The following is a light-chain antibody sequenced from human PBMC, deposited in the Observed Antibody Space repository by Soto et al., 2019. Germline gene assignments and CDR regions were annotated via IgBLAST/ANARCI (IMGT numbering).Light chain of an antibody. CDR2: ENN. J-gene: IGLJ2*01. V-gene: IGLV1-51*02. CDR3: GTWDSSLSVVV. CDR1: SSNIGNSF. Sequence: QSVLTQPPSVSAAPGQKVTISCSGGSSNIGNSFVSWYQQLPRTAPKLLIYENNKRPSGIPDRFAGSKSGSSATLGITGLQTGDEADYYCGTWDSSLSVVVFGGGTQLTVL.